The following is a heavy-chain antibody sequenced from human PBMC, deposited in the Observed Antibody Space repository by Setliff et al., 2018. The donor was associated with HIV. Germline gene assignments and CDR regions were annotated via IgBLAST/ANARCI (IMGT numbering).Heavy chain of an antibody. Sequence: ASVKVSCKASAYSFTDYFIHWVRQAPGQGLEWMGWISPNNAGTRIPRTFRGRVTLTSDTSINTAYMELSGLRSDDTAMYFCARHDGLRSVHGAFDIWGQGTMVTVSS. V-gene: IGHV1-2*02. D-gene: IGHD4-17*01. CDR1: AYSFTDYF. CDR2: ISPNNAGT. J-gene: IGHJ3*02. CDR3: ARHDGLRSVHGAFDI.